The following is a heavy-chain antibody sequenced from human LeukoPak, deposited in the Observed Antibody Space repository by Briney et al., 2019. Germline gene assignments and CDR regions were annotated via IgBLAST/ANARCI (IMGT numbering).Heavy chain of an antibody. Sequence: PGGSLRLSCAASGFTVSNNYMTWVRQAPGKGLEWVSYISSSSSTIYYADSVKGRFTISRDNAKNSLYLQMNSLRAEDTAVYYCARNPAAINWYFDLWGRGTLVTVSS. J-gene: IGHJ2*01. D-gene: IGHD2-2*01. V-gene: IGHV3-48*04. CDR2: ISSSSSTI. CDR1: GFTVSNNY. CDR3: ARNPAAINWYFDL.